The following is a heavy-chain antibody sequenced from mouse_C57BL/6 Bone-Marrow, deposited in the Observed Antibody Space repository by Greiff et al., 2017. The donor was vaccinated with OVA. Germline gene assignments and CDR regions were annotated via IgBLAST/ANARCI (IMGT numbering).Heavy chain of an antibody. J-gene: IGHJ3*01. V-gene: IGHV1-52*01. D-gene: IGHD2-1*01. CDR1: GYTFTSYW. CDR3: ARALYGTPCDY. Sequence: QVQLQQPGAELVRPGSSVKLSCKASGYTFTSYWMHWVKQRPIQGLEWIGTIDPSDSETHFNPTFKDKATLTVDKSSSTAYKELSSLTSEDSAVYYGARALYGTPCDYWGQGTLVTVCA. CDR2: IDPSDSET.